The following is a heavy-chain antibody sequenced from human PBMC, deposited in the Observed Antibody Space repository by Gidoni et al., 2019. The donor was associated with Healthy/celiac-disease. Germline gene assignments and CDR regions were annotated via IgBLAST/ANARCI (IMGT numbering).Heavy chain of an antibody. D-gene: IGHD1-26*01. CDR1: GFTFGDYA. CDR2: IRSKAYGGTT. J-gene: IGHJ6*02. CDR3: TRLVGRHSVWYYYYGMDV. V-gene: IGHV3-49*04. Sequence: EVQLVESGGGLVQPGRSLRLSCTASGFTFGDYALSWVRQAPGKGLEWVGFIRSKAYGGTTEYAASVKGRFTISRDDSKSIAYLQMNSLKTEDTAVYYCTRLVGRHSVWYYYYGMDVWGQGTTVTVSS.